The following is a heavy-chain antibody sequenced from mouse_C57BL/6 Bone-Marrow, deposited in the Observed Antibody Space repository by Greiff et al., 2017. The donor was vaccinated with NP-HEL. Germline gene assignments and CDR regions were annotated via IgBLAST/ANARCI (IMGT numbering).Heavy chain of an antibody. J-gene: IGHJ3*01. D-gene: IGHD1-1*01. CDR3: ARLSYGSSPWFAY. CDR2: ISGGGGNT. V-gene: IGHV5-9*01. CDR1: GFTFSSST. Sequence: EVKLQESGGGLVTPGGSLKLSCAASGFTFSSSTMSWVRQTPEKRLEWVATISGGGGNTYYPDSVKGRFTISRDHAKNTLYLQMSSLRSEDTALYYCARLSYGSSPWFAYWGQGTLVTVSA.